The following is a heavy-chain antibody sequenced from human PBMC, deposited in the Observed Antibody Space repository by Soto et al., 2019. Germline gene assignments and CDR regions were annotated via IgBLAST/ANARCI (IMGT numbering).Heavy chain of an antibody. Sequence: QVTLKESGPVLVKPTETLTLTCTVSGFSLSNAGMGVSWIRQPPGKAPEWLAHIFSNDERRFSTSLKNRLTISTDPSNSQVVLIMTNMDPVDTGTYYCAQTEDGGRSRTPAGWFDAWGQGTLVTVSS. J-gene: IGHJ5*02. V-gene: IGHV2-26*01. D-gene: IGHD2-15*01. CDR2: IFSNDER. CDR3: AQTEDGGRSRTPAGWFDA. CDR1: GFSLSNAGMG.